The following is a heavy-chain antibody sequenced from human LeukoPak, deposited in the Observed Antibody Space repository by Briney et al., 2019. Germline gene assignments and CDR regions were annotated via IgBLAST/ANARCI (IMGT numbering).Heavy chain of an antibody. CDR1: GFTFDDYV. V-gene: IGHV3-9*01. D-gene: IGHD2-15*01. Sequence: GGSLRLSCAVSGFTFDDYVMHWVRQPPGKGLEWVSGISWNSNNIGYADSVKGRFTISRDNAKNSLYLQMNSLRAEDTALYYCAKDIGVRSGRNAFDFWGQGTMVTVSA. CDR2: ISWNSNNI. J-gene: IGHJ3*01. CDR3: AKDIGVRSGRNAFDF.